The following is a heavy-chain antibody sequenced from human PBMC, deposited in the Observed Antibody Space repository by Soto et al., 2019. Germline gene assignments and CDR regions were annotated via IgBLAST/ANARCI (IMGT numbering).Heavy chain of an antibody. Sequence: ASVKVSCKVSGYTLTELSMHWVRQAPGKGLEWMGGFDPEDGETIYAQKFQGRVTMTEDTSTDTAYMELSSLRSEDTAVYYCATGRDIFGVATKVSGMDVWGQGTTVTSP. J-gene: IGHJ6*02. CDR2: FDPEDGET. D-gene: IGHD3-3*02. CDR1: GYTLTELS. V-gene: IGHV1-24*01. CDR3: ATGRDIFGVATKVSGMDV.